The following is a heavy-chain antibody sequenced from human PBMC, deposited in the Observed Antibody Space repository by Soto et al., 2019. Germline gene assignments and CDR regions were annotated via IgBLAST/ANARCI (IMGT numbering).Heavy chain of an antibody. D-gene: IGHD6-19*01. CDR2: ISYDGSNK. V-gene: IGHV3-30*18. CDR3: TKFPTITGGWYGPADY. Sequence: QVQLVESGGGVVQPGRSLRLSCAASGFTFSSYGMHWVRQAPGKGLEWVAVISYDGSNKYYAYSVKGLFTISRDNSKNTLYLQMNSLRAEDTAVYYCTKFPTITGGWYGPADYWGQATRVTGSS. J-gene: IGHJ4*02. CDR1: GFTFSSYG.